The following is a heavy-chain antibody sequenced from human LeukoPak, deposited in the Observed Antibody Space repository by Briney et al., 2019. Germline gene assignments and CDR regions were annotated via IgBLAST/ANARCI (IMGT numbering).Heavy chain of an antibody. CDR3: ALITMVRGVIV. D-gene: IGHD3-10*01. Sequence: HPGGSLRLSCAASGFTFSTYWISWVRQAPGKGLEWVANIKQDGSEKYYVDSVKGRFTISRDNAKNSLYLQMNSLRAEDTAVYYCALITMVRGVIVWGQGTLVTVSS. J-gene: IGHJ4*02. V-gene: IGHV3-7*01. CDR2: IKQDGSEK. CDR1: GFTFSTYW.